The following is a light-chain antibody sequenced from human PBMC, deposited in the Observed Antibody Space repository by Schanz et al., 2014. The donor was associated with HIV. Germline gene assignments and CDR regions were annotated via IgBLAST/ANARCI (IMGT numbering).Light chain of an antibody. CDR1: AFNVGQNY. CDR2: GNS. Sequence: QSVLTQPPSVSAAPGQRVSISCSGSAFNVGQNYVSWYQQFPGTAPKLLIYGNSNRPSGVPDRFSGSKTGTSATLVIIGLQTGDEADYYCGTWDSTLSAVVFGGGTKLTVL. CDR3: GTWDSTLSAVV. J-gene: IGLJ2*01. V-gene: IGLV1-51*02.